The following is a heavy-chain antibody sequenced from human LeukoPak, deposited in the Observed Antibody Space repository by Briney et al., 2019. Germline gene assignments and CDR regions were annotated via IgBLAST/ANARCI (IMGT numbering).Heavy chain of an antibody. D-gene: IGHD3-22*01. J-gene: IGHJ4*02. CDR1: GFTFSSYA. Sequence: GGSLRLSCAASGFTFSSYAMHWVRQAPGKGLEWVSIISYDGSDEKFADSVKGRFTISRDNSKNMVFLQMNSLRAEDTAVYYCARDRDSSGYYYGYWGQGTLVTVSS. CDR3: ARDRDSSGYYYGY. V-gene: IGHV3-30*04. CDR2: ISYDGSDE.